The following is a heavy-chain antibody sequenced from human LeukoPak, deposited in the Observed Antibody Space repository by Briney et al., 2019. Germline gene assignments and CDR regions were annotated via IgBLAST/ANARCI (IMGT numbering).Heavy chain of an antibody. CDR3: ASGYFVHTFDF. Sequence: SETLSLTCAVYGGSFSGYYWSWLRQPPGKGLEWIGSIYFSGNTYYNPSLKTRVTISIDTSKNRFSLKLTSVTAADTAIFYCASGYFVHTFDFWGQGTLGTVSS. V-gene: IGHV4-34*01. D-gene: IGHD3-9*01. CDR1: GGSFSGYY. CDR2: IYFSGNT. J-gene: IGHJ4*02.